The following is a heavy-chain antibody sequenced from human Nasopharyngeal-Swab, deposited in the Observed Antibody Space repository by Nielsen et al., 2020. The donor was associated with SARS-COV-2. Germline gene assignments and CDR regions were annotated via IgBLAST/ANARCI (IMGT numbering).Heavy chain of an antibody. CDR3: ARGGPLVTGFDY. J-gene: IGHJ4*02. CDR2: IYYSGST. D-gene: IGHD3-9*01. V-gene: IGHV4-59*01. CDR1: GGSISGYY. Sequence: SETLSLTCTVSGGSISGYYWSWVRQPPGKGLEWIGYIYYSGSTNYNPSLKSRVTISVDTSKNQFSLKLSSVTAADTAVYYCARGGPLVTGFDYWGQGTLVTVSS.